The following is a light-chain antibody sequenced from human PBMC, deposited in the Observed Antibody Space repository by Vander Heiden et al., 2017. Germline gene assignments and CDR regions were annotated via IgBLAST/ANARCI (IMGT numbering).Light chain of an antibody. Sequence: SYELTQPPSVSVSPRPTARLTCSGDALPTQYAYWYQQKPGPAPVLVIYNDSERHSGIPERFSGSSSGTTVTVTISGVQAEEEADYYCQSADSSGTYWVFGGGTKLTVL. CDR3: QSADSSGTYWV. CDR1: ALPTQY. CDR2: NDS. V-gene: IGLV3-25*02. J-gene: IGLJ3*02.